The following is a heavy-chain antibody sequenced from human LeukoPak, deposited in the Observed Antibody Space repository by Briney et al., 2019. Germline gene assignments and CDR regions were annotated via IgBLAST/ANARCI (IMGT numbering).Heavy chain of an antibody. CDR1: GGTFSSYA. Sequence: GASVKVSCKASGGTFSSYAISWVRQAPGQGLEWMGGIIPIFGTANYAQKFQGRVTITADESTSTAYMELSSLRSEDTAVYYCARSQWLSQTTYYYYYMDVWGKGTTVTVSS. D-gene: IGHD3-22*01. V-gene: IGHV1-69*01. CDR3: ARSQWLSQTTYYYYYMDV. CDR2: IIPIFGTA. J-gene: IGHJ6*03.